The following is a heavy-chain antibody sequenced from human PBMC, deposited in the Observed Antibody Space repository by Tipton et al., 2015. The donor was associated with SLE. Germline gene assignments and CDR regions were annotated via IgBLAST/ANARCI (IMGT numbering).Heavy chain of an antibody. J-gene: IGHJ6*03. Sequence: TLSLTCTVSGGSISSYYWSWIRQPPGKGLEWIGYIYYSGSTNYNPSLKSRVTISVDTSKNQFSLKLSSVTAADTAVYYCAKDLVGATKNYYYYMDVWGKGTTVTVSS. V-gene: IGHV4-59*01. CDR1: GGSISSYY. D-gene: IGHD1-26*01. CDR2: IYYSGST. CDR3: AKDLVGATKNYYYYMDV.